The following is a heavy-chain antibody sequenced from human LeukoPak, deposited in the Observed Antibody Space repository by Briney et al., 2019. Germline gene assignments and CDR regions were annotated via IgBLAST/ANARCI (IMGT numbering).Heavy chain of an antibody. CDR3: ARERNYCSSTSCYLLNWFDP. Sequence: SQTLSLTCTVSGGSISSGSYYWSWIRQPAGKGLEWIGRIYTSGSTNYNPSLKSRVTISVDTSKNQFSLKLSSVTAADTAVYYCARERNYCSSTSCYLLNWFDPWGQGTLVTVSS. D-gene: IGHD2-2*01. CDR2: IYTSGST. V-gene: IGHV4-61*02. CDR1: GGSISSGSYY. J-gene: IGHJ5*02.